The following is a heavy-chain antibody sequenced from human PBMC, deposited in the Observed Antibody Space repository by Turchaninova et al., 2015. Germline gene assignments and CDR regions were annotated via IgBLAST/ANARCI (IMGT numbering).Heavy chain of an antibody. CDR2: IYPSDSDT. CDR3: ARLTTSGIDY. Sequence: VQLVQPGADVKKPGESLTVACKGSGYIFTTHGIAWVRHMPGKGLEWMGIIYPSDSDTRYSPSIQGQVTISADKSISTAYLQWSSLKASDTAMYYCARLTTSGIDYWGQGTLVTVSS. CDR1: GYIFTTHG. V-gene: IGHV5-51*01. J-gene: IGHJ4*02. D-gene: IGHD3-10*01.